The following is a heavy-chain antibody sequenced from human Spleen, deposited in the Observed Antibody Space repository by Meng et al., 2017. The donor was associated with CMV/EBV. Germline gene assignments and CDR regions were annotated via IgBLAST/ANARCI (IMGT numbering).Heavy chain of an antibody. V-gene: IGHV3-9*01. Sequence: SLKISCAASGFTFVEYAMHWVRQAPGKGLEWVSSISSGSGTMAYADSVKGRFTISRDNAENSLYLQMNSLRGEDTAVYYCALWDEGITTFGVVSHWGQGTLVTVSS. CDR3: ALWDEGITTFGVVSH. CDR1: GFTFVEYA. CDR2: ISSGSGTM. D-gene: IGHD3-3*01. J-gene: IGHJ4*02.